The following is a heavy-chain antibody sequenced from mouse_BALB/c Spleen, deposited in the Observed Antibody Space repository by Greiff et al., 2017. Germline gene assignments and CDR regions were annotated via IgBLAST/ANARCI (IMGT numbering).Heavy chain of an antibody. V-gene: IGHV1S127*01. CDR1: GYTFTSYW. CDR3: TRSSDYDDY. J-gene: IGHJ2*01. CDR2: IDPSDSYT. D-gene: IGHD2-4*01. Sequence: VQLQQPGAELVKPGASVKMSCKASGYTFTSYWMHWVKQRPGQGLEWIGTIDPSDSYTSYNQKFKGKATLTVDTSSSTAYMQLSSLTSEDSAVYYCTRSSDYDDYWGQGTTLTVSS.